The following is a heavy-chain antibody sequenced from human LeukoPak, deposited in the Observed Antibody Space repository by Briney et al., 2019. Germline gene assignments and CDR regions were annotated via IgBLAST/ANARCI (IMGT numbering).Heavy chain of an antibody. CDR2: ISYDGDNE. CDR3: ARVRGGRSWYYYGMDV. D-gene: IGHD3-16*01. CDR1: GYTFSNFA. Sequence: GGSLRLSCAASGYTFSNFAMHWVRQAPGKGLEWVAVISYDGDNEYYADSVKGQFTISRDNSKDRLYLQMNSLRPEDTAMYYCARVRGGRSWYYYGMDVWGRGTTVTVSS. J-gene: IGHJ6*02. V-gene: IGHV3-30-3*01.